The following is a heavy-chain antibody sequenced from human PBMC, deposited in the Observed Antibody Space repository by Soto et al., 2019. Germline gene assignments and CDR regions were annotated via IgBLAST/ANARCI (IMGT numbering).Heavy chain of an antibody. CDR3: ARHIHNQGFEYYFDS. CDR1: GGSITSSGSA. CDR2: IDYSGNI. V-gene: IGHV4-39*01. D-gene: IGHD1-1*01. Sequence: SETLSLTCNASGGSITSSGSAWGWIRQSPGKGLEWIGTIDYSGNIYYIPSLKSRITISVYTSKNQISLKLSSVTAADTAVYYCARHIHNQGFEYYFDSWGQGTLVTVSS. J-gene: IGHJ4*02.